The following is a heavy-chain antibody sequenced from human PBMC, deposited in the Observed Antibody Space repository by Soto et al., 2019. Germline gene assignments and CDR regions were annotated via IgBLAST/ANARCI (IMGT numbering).Heavy chain of an antibody. D-gene: IGHD3-3*01. J-gene: IGHJ6*02. CDR2: IWYDGSNK. Sequence: GGSLRLSCAASGFTFSSYGMHWVRQAPGKGLEWVAVIWYDGSNKYYADSVKGRFTISRDNSKNTLYLQMNSLRAEDTAVYYCAREEYDFWSGWEYYYYGMDVWGQGTTVTVSS. CDR3: AREEYDFWSGWEYYYYGMDV. V-gene: IGHV3-33*01. CDR1: GFTFSSYG.